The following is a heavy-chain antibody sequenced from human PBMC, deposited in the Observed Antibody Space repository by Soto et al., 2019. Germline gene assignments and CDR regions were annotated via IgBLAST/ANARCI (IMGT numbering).Heavy chain of an antibody. CDR1: NGSVSSPLSY. V-gene: IGHV4-39*01. D-gene: IGHD3-10*01. J-gene: IGHJ4*02. CDR3: ASSVRFGKPYYFDY. CDR2: IYFRGIT. Sequence: SETLSLTCSVSNGSVSSPLSYRCWIRQPPGKRTQWIGVIYFRGITSYNPSLKSRVTISVDTSNNQFSLKLSSVTAADTAVYYCASSVRFGKPYYFDYWGQGTLVTVSS.